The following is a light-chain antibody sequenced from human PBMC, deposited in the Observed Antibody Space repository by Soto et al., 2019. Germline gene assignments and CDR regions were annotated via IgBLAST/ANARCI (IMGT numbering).Light chain of an antibody. Sequence: EIVMTQSPATLSVSPGERVTLSCRASQSVSNNLAWYQQKPGQAPRLLIYGASTRATTISATATPARFSGSGSGTEFTLTISSLQSEDFAVYYCQQYNNWPYTFGQGTKLEIK. J-gene: IGKJ2*01. V-gene: IGKV3-15*01. CDR1: QSVSNN. CDR2: GAS. CDR3: QQYNNWPYT.